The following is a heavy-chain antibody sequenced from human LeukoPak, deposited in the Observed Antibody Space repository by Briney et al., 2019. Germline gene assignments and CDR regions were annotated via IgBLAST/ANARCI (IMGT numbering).Heavy chain of an antibody. CDR1: GYTFTGYY. D-gene: IGHD3-22*01. CDR2: INPNSGGT. Sequence: ASVKVSCKASGYTFTGYYMHWVRQAPGQGLEWMGWINPNSGGTNYAQKFQGRVTMTRDTSISTAYMELRSLRSDDTAVYYCARWGYYDSSGYSEGDYWGQGTLVTVSS. J-gene: IGHJ4*02. V-gene: IGHV1-2*02. CDR3: ARWGYYDSSGYSEGDY.